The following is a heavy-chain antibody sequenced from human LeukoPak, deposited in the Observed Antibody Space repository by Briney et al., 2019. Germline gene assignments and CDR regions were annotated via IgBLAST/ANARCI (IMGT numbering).Heavy chain of an antibody. J-gene: IGHJ6*02. CDR1: GGSISSYY. D-gene: IGHD2-2*01. CDR2: IYTSGST. V-gene: IGHV4-4*07. Sequence: SETLSLTCTVSGGSISSYYWSWIRQPAGKGLEWIGRIYTSGSTNYNTSLKSRVTMSVDTSKNQFSLKLSSVTAADTAVYYCARVGGGCDCSSTSCCYYYGMDVWGQGTTVTVSS. CDR3: ARVGGGCDCSSTSCCYYYGMDV.